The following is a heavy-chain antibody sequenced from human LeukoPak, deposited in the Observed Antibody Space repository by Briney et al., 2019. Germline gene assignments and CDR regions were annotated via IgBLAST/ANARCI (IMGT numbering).Heavy chain of an antibody. CDR2: ISWNDDK. D-gene: IGHD3-3*01. V-gene: IGHV2-5*01. CDR1: GFSLSTSGVG. CDR3: AHRRLLRVLGGGDAFDI. Sequence: SGPTLLNPTQTLTLTCTFSGFSLSTSGVGVGWIRQPPGKALAWLALISWNDDKRYSPSLKSRLTITKDTSKNQVVLTMTNMDPVDTATYCCAHRRLLRVLGGGDAFDIWGQGTMVTVCS. J-gene: IGHJ3*02.